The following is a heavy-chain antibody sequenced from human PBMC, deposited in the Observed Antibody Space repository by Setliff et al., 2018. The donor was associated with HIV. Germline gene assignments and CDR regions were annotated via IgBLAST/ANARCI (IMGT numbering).Heavy chain of an antibody. CDR3: ARNVPGIVPRRVGFDP. CDR1: GYTFSSYA. J-gene: IGHJ5*02. V-gene: IGHV1-18*01. Sequence: ASVKVSCKASGYTFSSYAITWVRQAPGQGLEWMGSINLYKDDTHYAQKFQDRVAMTADTSTNTVYMELRSLRSDDTAMYYCARNVPGIVPRRVGFDPWGQGTLVTVSS. D-gene: IGHD1-26*01. CDR2: INLYKDDT.